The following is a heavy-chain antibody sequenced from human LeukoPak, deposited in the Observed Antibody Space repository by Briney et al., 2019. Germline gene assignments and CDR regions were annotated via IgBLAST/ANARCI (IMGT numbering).Heavy chain of an antibody. V-gene: IGHV1-8*01. CDR2: MNPNSSNT. J-gene: IGHJ6*02. D-gene: IGHD4-4*01. Sequence: ASVKVSCKASGYTFTSYDINWVRQATGQGLEWMGWMNPNSSNTGYAQKFQGRVTMTRNTSISTAYMELSSLRSEDTAVYYCARDYSNYIYYYGMDVWGQGTTVTVSS. CDR1: GYTFTSYD. CDR3: ARDYSNYIYYYGMDV.